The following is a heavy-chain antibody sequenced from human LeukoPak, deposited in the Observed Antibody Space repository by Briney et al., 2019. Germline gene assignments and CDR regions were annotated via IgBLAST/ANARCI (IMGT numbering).Heavy chain of an antibody. CDR3: ATVMSHGGLGY. Sequence: ATVKISCKASGYTFTDYYMHWVQQAPGKGLEWMGRVDPEEGETKYAEKFQGRVTITADTSSDTSYMELTSLRSEDTAVYHCATVMSHGGLGYWGQGTLVTVSS. CDR2: VDPEEGET. D-gene: IGHD3/OR15-3a*01. CDR1: GYTFTDYY. V-gene: IGHV1-69-2*01. J-gene: IGHJ4*02.